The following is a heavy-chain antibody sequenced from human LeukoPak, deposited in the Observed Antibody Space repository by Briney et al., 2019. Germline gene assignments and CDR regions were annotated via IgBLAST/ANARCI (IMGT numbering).Heavy chain of an antibody. Sequence: PGGSLRLSCAASGFTFTDFTMHWVRQGPGKGLEGVTVISYDGSSKFYADSVQGRFTISRDNSKNTLYLQMTSLRPEDTAVYYCASQKNGASDYWGQGTLVTVSS. CDR1: GFTFTDFT. J-gene: IGHJ4*01. CDR3: ASQKNGASDY. D-gene: IGHD1-1*01. CDR2: ISYDGSSK. V-gene: IGHV3-30-3*01.